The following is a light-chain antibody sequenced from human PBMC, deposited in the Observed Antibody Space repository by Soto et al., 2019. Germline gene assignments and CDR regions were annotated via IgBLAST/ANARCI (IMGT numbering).Light chain of an antibody. V-gene: IGLV2-14*01. Sequence: QSALTQPASVSGSPGQSITISCTGTSSDIGGYDYVSWYQHHPGKAPKLMIYEVSNRPSGVSYRFSVSRSGNTASLTISGLQAEDEPDYYCSSYTSSSTDVFGTGTKLTVL. CDR1: SSDIGGYDY. J-gene: IGLJ1*01. CDR3: SSYTSSSTDV. CDR2: EVS.